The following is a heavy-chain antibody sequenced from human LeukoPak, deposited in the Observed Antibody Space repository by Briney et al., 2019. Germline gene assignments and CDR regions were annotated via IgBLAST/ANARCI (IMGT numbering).Heavy chain of an antibody. D-gene: IGHD2-2*01. CDR3: AREGISSTALGSYMDV. V-gene: IGHV1-46*01. Sequence: GASVKVSCKASGYTFTSYYMHWVRQSPGQGLEWMGIINPSGGSTSYAQKFQGRVTMTRDMSTSTVYMERSSLRSEDTAVYYCAREGISSTALGSYMDVWGKGTTVTVSS. J-gene: IGHJ6*03. CDR2: INPSGGST. CDR1: GYTFTSYY.